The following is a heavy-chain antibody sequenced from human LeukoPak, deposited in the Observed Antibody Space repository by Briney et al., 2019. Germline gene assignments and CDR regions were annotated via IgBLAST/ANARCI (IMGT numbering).Heavy chain of an antibody. CDR3: ARVVAGNWFDP. CDR1: GYTLTGYY. Sequence: GASVKVSCKALGYTLTGYYMHWVRQAPGQGLEWMGWINPNSGGTNYAQKFQGRVTMTRDTSITTAYMELSRLRSDDTAVYYCARVVAGNWFDPWGQGTLVTVSS. CDR2: INPNSGGT. D-gene: IGHD6-19*01. V-gene: IGHV1-2*02. J-gene: IGHJ5*02.